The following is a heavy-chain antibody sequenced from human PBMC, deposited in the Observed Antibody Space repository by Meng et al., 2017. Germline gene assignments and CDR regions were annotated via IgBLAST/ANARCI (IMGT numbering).Heavy chain of an antibody. CDR1: GGSISSSCYY. Sequence: SETLSLTCTVSGGSISSSCYYWGWIRQPPGKGLEWIGSIYYSGSTNYNPSLKSRVTISVDTSKNQFSLKLSSVTAADTAVYYCARVLLWFGGFQNWFDPWGQGTLVTVSS. CDR2: IYYSGST. D-gene: IGHD3-10*01. CDR3: ARVLLWFGGFQNWFDP. V-gene: IGHV4-39*07. J-gene: IGHJ5*02.